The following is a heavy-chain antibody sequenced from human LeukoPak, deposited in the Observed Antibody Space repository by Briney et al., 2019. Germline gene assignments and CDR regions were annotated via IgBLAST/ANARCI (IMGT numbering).Heavy chain of an antibody. CDR3: ARVVPLNAFDI. CDR2: INHSGST. V-gene: IGHV4-34*01. Sequence: SETLSLTCAVYGGSFSGYYWSWIRQPPGKGLEWIGEINHSGSTNYNPSLKSRVTISVDTSKNQFSLKLSSVTAADTAVYYCARVVPLNAFDIWGQGTMVTVPS. CDR1: GGSFSGYY. J-gene: IGHJ3*02.